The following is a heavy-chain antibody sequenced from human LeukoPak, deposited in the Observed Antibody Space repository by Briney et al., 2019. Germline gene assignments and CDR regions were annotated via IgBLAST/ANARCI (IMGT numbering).Heavy chain of an antibody. CDR1: GGSISSYY. D-gene: IGHD1-26*01. CDR2: IYTSGST. V-gene: IGHV4-4*07. J-gene: IGHJ5*02. CDR3: ARDRGLGAHNWFDP. Sequence: SETLSLTCTVSGGSISSYYWSWIRQPAGKGLEWIGHIYTSGSTNYNPSLKSRVTMSVDTSKNQFSLKLSSVTAADTAVYYCARDRGLGAHNWFDPWGQGTLVTVSS.